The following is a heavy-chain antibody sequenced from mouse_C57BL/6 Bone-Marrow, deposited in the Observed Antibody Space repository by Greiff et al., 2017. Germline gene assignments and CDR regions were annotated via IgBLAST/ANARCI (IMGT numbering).Heavy chain of an antibody. CDR1: GYTFTSYW. D-gene: IGHD1-1*01. CDR2: IHPNSGST. J-gene: IGHJ1*03. Sequence: QVQLQQPGAELVKPGASVKLSCKASGYTFTSYWMHWVKQRPGQGLEWIGMIHPNSGSTNYNEKFKSKATLTVDKSSSTAYMQLSSLTSEDSAVYDSERPYNNTVGARGNWYFDDWGKGTTVTVSS. CDR3: ERPYNNTVGARGNWYFDD. V-gene: IGHV1-64*01.